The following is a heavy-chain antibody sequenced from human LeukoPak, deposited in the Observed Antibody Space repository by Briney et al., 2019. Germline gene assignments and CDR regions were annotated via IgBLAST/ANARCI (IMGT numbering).Heavy chain of an antibody. V-gene: IGHV4-59*10. CDR2: IYTSGST. CDR1: GGSFSGYY. J-gene: IGHJ6*02. D-gene: IGHD1-1*01. CDR3: ARDSDRYSPDYYYGMDV. Sequence: SETLSLTCAVYGGSFSGYYWSWIRQPPGKGLEWIGRIYTSGSTNYNPSLKSRVTMSVDTSKNQFSLKLSSVTAADTAVYYCARDSDRYSPDYYYGMDVWGQGTTVTVSS.